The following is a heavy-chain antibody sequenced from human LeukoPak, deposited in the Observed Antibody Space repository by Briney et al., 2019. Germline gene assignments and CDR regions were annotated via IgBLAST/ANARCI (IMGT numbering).Heavy chain of an antibody. J-gene: IGHJ5*02. V-gene: IGHV1-46*01. D-gene: IGHD1-14*01. Sequence: ASVKVSCKASGYTFTSYYMHWVRQAPGQGLEWLGVINPSGDGTNYPQRFQGRVTLTRDTSTSTVYMELSSLRSEDTAIYYCAKETPNTGWFDPWGQGTLVTVSS. CDR3: AKETPNTGWFDP. CDR2: INPSGDGT. CDR1: GYTFTSYY.